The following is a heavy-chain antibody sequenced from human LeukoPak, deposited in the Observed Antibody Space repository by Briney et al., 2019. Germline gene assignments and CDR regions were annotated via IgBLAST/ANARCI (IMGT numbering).Heavy chain of an antibody. D-gene: IGHD3-22*01. J-gene: IGHJ4*02. CDR2: IRYDGSNK. Sequence: PGGSLRLFYAASGFTFSSYGMHWVRQAPGKGLEWVAFIRYDGSNKYYADSVKGRFTISRDNSKNTLYLQMNSLRVEDTAVYYCAKDLLYYYDTSGHLGYWGQGTLVTVSS. CDR1: GFTFSSYG. CDR3: AKDLLYYYDTSGHLGY. V-gene: IGHV3-30*02.